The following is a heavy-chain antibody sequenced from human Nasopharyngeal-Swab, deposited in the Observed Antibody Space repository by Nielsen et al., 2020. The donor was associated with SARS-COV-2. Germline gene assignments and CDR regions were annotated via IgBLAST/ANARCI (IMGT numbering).Heavy chain of an antibody. D-gene: IGHD3-3*01. CDR3: ARMGATIFGVTDRFDP. J-gene: IGHJ5*02. CDR2: IKQDGSEK. Sequence: GESLKISCAASGFTFSSYWMSWVRQAPGKGLEWVANIKQDGSEKYYVDSVKGRFTISRDNAKNSLYLQMNSLRAEDTAAYYCARMGATIFGVTDRFDPWGQGTLVTVSS. CDR1: GFTFSSYW. V-gene: IGHV3-7*01.